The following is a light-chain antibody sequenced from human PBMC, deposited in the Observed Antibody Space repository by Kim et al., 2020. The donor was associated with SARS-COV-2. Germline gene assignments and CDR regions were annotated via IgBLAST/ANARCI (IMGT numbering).Light chain of an antibody. J-gene: IGLJ3*02. CDR3: QSYDSSNRV. Sequence: NFMLTQPHSVSESPGKTVTISCTRSSGSIASNYVQGYQQRPGSAPTTVIYEDNQRPSGVPDRFSGSIDSSSNSASLTISGLKTEDEADYYCQSYDSSNRVFGGGTQLTVL. V-gene: IGLV6-57*04. CDR2: EDN. CDR1: SGSIASNY.